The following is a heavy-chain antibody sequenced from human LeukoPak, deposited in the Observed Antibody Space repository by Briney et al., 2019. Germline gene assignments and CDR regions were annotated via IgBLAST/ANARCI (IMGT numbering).Heavy chain of an antibody. CDR3: ARHWYHDYFDSTGYRPNFDY. Sequence: PSETLSLTCIVSGGSINSSTFYWGWIRQPPGKGLEWIGSVYYSGNTYYNPSLKSRVTISVDTSKNQFSLKLSSVTAADTAVYYCARHWYHDYFDSTGYRPNFDYWGQGTLVTVSS. D-gene: IGHD3-22*01. CDR2: VYYSGNT. J-gene: IGHJ4*02. CDR1: GGSINSSTFY. V-gene: IGHV4-39*01.